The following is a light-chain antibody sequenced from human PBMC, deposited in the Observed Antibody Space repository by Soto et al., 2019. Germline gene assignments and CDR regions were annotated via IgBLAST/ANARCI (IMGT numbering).Light chain of an antibody. CDR1: QAVNTR. CDR2: LTS. CDR3: QHRRNWPT. V-gene: IGKV3D-11*01. J-gene: IGKJ5*01. Sequence: EIVLTQSPATLSSFPGDRVTLSCRASQAVNTRLAWYQHKPGQAPRLLIYLTSNRAAGIPARFSGSGSGTDFTLTISSLEPEDFAVYYCQHRRNWPTFGQGTRLEIK.